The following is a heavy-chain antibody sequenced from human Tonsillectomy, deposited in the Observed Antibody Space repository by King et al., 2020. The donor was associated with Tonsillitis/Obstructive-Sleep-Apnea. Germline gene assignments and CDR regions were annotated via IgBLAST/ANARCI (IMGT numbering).Heavy chain of an antibody. CDR2: INPNTGAT. CDR3: ARADGGYDLRGYHYYYYCDV. V-gene: IGHV1-2*06. Sequence: VQLVQSGAEVKKPGASVKVSCKASGYSFTVYYVHWVRRAPGQGPEWMGRINPNTGATDYAGKFQGRVSMTSDRSFSPSYMELTRLTSDDTAVYYCARADGGYDLRGYHYYYYCDVWGNGTSVIVS. D-gene: IGHD3-3*01. CDR1: GYSFTVYY. J-gene: IGHJ6*03.